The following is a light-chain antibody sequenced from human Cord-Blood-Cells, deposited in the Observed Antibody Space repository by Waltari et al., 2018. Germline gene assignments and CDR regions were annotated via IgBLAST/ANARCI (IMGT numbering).Light chain of an antibody. V-gene: IGLV1-44*01. J-gene: IGLJ3*02. CDR3: AAWDDSLNGPV. Sequence: QSVLTQPPSASGTPGQRVTISCSGSRSNLGSNTVNWYQQLPGTAPKPLIYRNNQRPSGVPDRFSGSKSGTSASLAISGLQAEDEADYYCAAWDDSLNGPVFGGGTKLTVL. CDR2: RNN. CDR1: RSNLGSNT.